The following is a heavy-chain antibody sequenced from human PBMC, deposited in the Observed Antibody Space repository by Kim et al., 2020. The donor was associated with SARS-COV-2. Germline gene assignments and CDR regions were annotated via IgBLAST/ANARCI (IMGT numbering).Heavy chain of an antibody. V-gene: IGHV1-69*13. D-gene: IGHD6-13*01. J-gene: IGHJ6*02. CDR1: GGTFSSYA. CDR2: IIPIFGTA. CDR3: ARVGFRLGIAAPGTNYYYGTDV. Sequence: SVKVSCKASGGTFSSYAISWVRQAPGQGLEWMGGIIPIFGTANYAQKFQGRVTITADESTSTAYMELSSLRSEDTAVYYCARVGFRLGIAAPGTNYYYGTDVWGQGATATVSS.